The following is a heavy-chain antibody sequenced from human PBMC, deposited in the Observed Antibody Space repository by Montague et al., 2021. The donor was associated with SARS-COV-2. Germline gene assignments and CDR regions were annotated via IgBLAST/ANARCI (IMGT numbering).Heavy chain of an antibody. J-gene: IGHJ6*02. CDR2: IWEDGRNK. CDR1: GFTFSSYG. V-gene: IGHV3-33*01. Sequence: SLRLSCAASGFTFSSYGMHWVRQAPGKGLEWVAVIWEDGRNKYYADSVKGRFTISRDNSKNSLYLQMNSLRAEDTAAYYCARDPYVFWSGGNPGMDVWGQGTTVTVSS. CDR3: ARDPYVFWSGGNPGMDV. D-gene: IGHD3-3*01.